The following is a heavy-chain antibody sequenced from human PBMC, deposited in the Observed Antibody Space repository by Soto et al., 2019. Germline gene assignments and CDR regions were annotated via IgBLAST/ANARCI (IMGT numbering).Heavy chain of an antibody. D-gene: IGHD3-10*01. V-gene: IGHV3-23*01. CDR2: ISGSGGST. CDR3: AKARGLYGSGSYYTVYDY. J-gene: IGHJ4*02. Sequence: GGSLRLSCAASGFTFSSYAMSWVRQAPGKGLEWVSAISGSGGSTYYADSVKGRFTISRDNSKNTLYLQMNSLRAEDTAVYYCAKARGLYGSGSYYTVYDYWGQGTLVTVSS. CDR1: GFTFSSYA.